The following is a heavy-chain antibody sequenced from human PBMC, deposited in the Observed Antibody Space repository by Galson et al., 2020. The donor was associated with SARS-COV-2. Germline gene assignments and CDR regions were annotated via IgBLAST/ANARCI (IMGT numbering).Heavy chain of an antibody. Sequence: ETSETLSLTCTVSGGSITSGDFCWSWIRQPPGKGLEWIGYIYCHGRTYYNPSLRSRVTSSVDTSKNQFSLTLSSVTAADMAVYYCARVVDPSGRASVHDYWGQGTLVTVSS. J-gene: IGHJ4*02. CDR1: GGSITSGDFC. D-gene: IGHD3-3*01. V-gene: IGHV4-30-4*01. CDR2: IYCHGRT. CDR3: ARVVDPSGRASVHDY.